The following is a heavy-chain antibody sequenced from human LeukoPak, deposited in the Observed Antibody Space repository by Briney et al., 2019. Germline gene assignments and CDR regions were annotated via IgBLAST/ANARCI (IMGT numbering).Heavy chain of an antibody. CDR3: AKDIVATTDQDAFDI. V-gene: IGHV4-34*01. CDR2: INHSGST. J-gene: IGHJ3*02. Sequence: PSETLSLTCAVYGGSFSGCYWSWIRQPPGKGLEWIGEINHSGSTNYNPSLKSRVTISVDTSKNQFSLKLSSVTAADTAVYYCAKDIVATTDQDAFDIWGQGTMVTVSS. D-gene: IGHD5-12*01. CDR1: GGSFSGCY.